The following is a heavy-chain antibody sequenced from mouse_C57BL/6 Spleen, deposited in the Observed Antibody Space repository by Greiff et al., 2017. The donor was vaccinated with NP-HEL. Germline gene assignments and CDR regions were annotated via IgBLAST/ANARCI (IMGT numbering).Heavy chain of an antibody. V-gene: IGHV1-69*01. J-gene: IGHJ3*01. Sequence: VQLQQPGAELVMPGASVKLSCKASGYTFTSYWMHWVKQRPGQGLEWIGVIDPSDSYTNYNQKFKGKSTLTVDKSSSTAYMQLSSLTSEDSAVYYCATWFAYWGQGTLVTVSA. CDR1: GYTFTSYW. CDR3: ATWFAY. CDR2: IDPSDSYT.